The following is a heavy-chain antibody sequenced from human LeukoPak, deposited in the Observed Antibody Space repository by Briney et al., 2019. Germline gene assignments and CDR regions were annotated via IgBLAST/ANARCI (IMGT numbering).Heavy chain of an antibody. D-gene: IGHD5-18*01. CDR3: ATSFGYSYGPYYFDY. Sequence: GEPLKISGKGFGYSFTSYWIGWVRQMPGKGLEWMGIIYPGDSDTRYSPSFQAQVTISADKSISTAYLQWSSLKASDTAMYDCATSFGYSYGPYYFDYWGQGTLVTVSS. V-gene: IGHV5-51*01. CDR1: GYSFTSYW. CDR2: IYPGDSDT. J-gene: IGHJ4*02.